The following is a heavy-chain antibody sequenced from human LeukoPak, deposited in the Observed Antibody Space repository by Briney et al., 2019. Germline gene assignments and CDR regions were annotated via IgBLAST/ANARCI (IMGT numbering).Heavy chain of an antibody. CDR2: ISHDESNK. J-gene: IGHJ6*03. CDR3: ARDGGVLGAIQGFYYYYHMDV. CDR1: GFTFSNSP. D-gene: IGHD1-26*01. Sequence: GGSLRLSCAASGFTFSNSPMRWVRQAPGKGLEWVAVISHDESNKYYADYVKGRFTISRDISKHTLFLQMNSLRAEDTAVYYCARDGGVLGAIQGFYYYYHMDVWGKGTTVTVSS. V-gene: IGHV3-30*04.